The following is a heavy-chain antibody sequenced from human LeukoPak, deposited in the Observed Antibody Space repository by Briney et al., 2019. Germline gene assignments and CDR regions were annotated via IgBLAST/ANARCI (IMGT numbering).Heavy chain of an antibody. CDR1: GGIFSSYN. CDR2: IIPVFGTT. Sequence: SVKVSCKASGGIFSSYNVSWVRQAPGQGLEWMGGIIPVFGTTNYAQKFQGRVTITTDESTSTAYMEVSSLRSEDTAVYYCARTEDLSYSSSWYEYYFDCWGQGTLVTVSS. D-gene: IGHD6-13*01. V-gene: IGHV1-69*05. J-gene: IGHJ4*02. CDR3: ARTEDLSYSSSWYEYYFDC.